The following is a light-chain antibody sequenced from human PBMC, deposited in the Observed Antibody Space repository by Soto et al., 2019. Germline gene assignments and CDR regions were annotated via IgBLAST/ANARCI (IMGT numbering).Light chain of an antibody. CDR2: DVN. V-gene: IGLV2-14*03. J-gene: IGLJ1*01. CDR3: CAYSTSGTHV. Sequence: QSVLTQPASLSGAPGQSITFSCTGTSSDVGSYDYVSWHQQHPGKAPKLIIYDVNNRPSGVPSRFSGSKSGNTASLIISGLQTEDEADYYCCAYSTSGTHVFGTGTKV. CDR1: SSDVGSYDY.